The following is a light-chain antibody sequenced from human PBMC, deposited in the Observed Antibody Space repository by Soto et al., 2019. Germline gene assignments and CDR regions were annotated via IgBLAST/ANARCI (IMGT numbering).Light chain of an antibody. Sequence: QSALTQPASVSGSPGQSITISCTGTSSDVGGYNYVSWYQQHPGKAPKLMIYEVSNRPSGVSNRFSGSKSGNTASLTISGRQAEDEADYYCISYTSSSPVVFGGGTKVTVL. J-gene: IGLJ2*01. CDR2: EVS. CDR3: ISYTSSSPVV. V-gene: IGLV2-14*01. CDR1: SSDVGGYNY.